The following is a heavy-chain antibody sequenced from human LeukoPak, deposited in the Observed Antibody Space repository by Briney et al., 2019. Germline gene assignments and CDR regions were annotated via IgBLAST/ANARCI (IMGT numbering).Heavy chain of an antibody. CDR2: INNDGTNT. J-gene: IGHJ4*01. V-gene: IGHV3-74*01. Sequence: GGSLRLSCAASGFTFSSYWMHWVRQAPGRWLVWVSRINNDGTNTIYADSVKGRLTISRDNAKNTLYLQMNSLRAEDTAVYYCAGYISAPGKDYWGQRTLVTVSS. D-gene: IGHD2/OR15-2a*01. CDR1: GFTFSSYW. CDR3: AGYISAPGKDY.